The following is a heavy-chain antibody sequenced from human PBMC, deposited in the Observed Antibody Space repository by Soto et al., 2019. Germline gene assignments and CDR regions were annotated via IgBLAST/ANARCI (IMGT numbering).Heavy chain of an antibody. CDR1: GYTFTSYG. CDR3: ASQDVGLYYSYGMDV. CDR2: IIAYNGNT. D-gene: IGHD3-16*01. V-gene: IGHV1-18*04. J-gene: IGHJ6*01. Sequence: QVQLVQSGAEVKKPGASVKVSCQASGYTFTSYGISWVRQDPGQGLEWMGWIIAYNGNTNYAQKLQGRVTMTTDTSTSTAYMELRSLRSDDTAVYYCASQDVGLYYSYGMDVWRQGTTVTVSA.